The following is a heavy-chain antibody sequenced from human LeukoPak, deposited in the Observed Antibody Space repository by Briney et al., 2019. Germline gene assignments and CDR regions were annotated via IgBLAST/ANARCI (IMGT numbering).Heavy chain of an antibody. D-gene: IGHD4-23*01. CDR2: ISYDGSNK. CDR3: ALAMGYGGLDY. Sequence: GGSLRLSCAASGFTFSSYAMHWVRQAPGKGLEWVAVISYDGSNKYYADSVKGRFTISRDNSKNTLYLQMNSLRAEDTAVYYCALAMGYGGLDYWGQGTLVTVSS. V-gene: IGHV3-30-3*01. CDR1: GFTFSSYA. J-gene: IGHJ4*02.